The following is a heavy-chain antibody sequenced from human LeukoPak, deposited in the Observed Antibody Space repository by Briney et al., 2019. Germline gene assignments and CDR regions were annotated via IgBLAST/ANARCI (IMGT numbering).Heavy chain of an antibody. CDR1: GFTVSSNY. D-gene: IGHD3-22*01. CDR3: ARDFYDSSGYEINWFDP. V-gene: IGHV3-66*01. J-gene: IGHJ5*02. CDR2: IYSGGTT. Sequence: GGSLRLSCAASGFTVSSNYMSWVRQAPGKGLEWVSVIYSGGTTYYADSVKGRFTVSRDNSKNTLYLQMNSLRAEDTAVYYCARDFYDSSGYEINWFDPWGQGTLVTVSS.